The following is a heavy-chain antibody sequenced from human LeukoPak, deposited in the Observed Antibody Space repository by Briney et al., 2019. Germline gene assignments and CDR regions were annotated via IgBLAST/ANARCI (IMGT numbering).Heavy chain of an antibody. V-gene: IGHV4-39*01. J-gene: IGHJ4*02. CDR2: VYYSGNT. CDR3: ASRYSANYHVDY. Sequence: SETLSLTCTVSGGSISSSYYWGWIRQPPGKGLEWIGNVYYSGNTYYNPSLKSRVTISVDTSKNQFSLKLTSVTAADTAVYYCASRYSANYHVDYWGQGTLVTVSS. D-gene: IGHD5-12*01. CDR1: GGSISSSYY.